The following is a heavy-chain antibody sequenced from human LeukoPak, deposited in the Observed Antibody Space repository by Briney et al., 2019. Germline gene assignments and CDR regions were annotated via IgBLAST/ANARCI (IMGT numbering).Heavy chain of an antibody. J-gene: IGHJ4*02. D-gene: IGHD2-15*01. V-gene: IGHV3-7*04. CDR1: GFTFSSYW. Sequence: GGSLRLSCAASGFTFSSYWMSWIRQAPGKGLEWVANINQDGREKYYVDSVKGRFTISRDNAKNSLYLQMNSLRAEDTAVYFCARGDKFSGDYWGQGTLVTVSS. CDR3: ARGDKFSGDY. CDR2: INQDGREK.